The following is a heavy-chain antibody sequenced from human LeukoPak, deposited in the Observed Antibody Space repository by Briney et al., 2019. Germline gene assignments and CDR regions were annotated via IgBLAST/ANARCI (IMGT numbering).Heavy chain of an antibody. CDR3: TTPVHYSDSRFDF. CDR2: TKSRADGGTT. J-gene: IGHJ4*02. V-gene: IGHV3-15*01. CDR1: RLPFSIAW. Sequence: KSGGSLRLSCAGSRLPFSIAWMTWVRQAPGKGLEWVGRTKSRADGGTTDYAAPVKGRFAISRDDSKNTVYLQMNSLRTEDTAVYYCTTPVHYSDSRFDFWGQGTLVTVSS. D-gene: IGHD3-22*01.